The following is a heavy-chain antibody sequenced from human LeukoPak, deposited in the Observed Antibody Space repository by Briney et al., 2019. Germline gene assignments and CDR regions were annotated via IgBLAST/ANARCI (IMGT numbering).Heavy chain of an antibody. J-gene: IGHJ4*02. D-gene: IGHD2-21*02. Sequence: PSETLSLTCAVSGGSVNSGSYYWSWIRQHPGKGLEWIGYIYYTGITNYNPSLKSRVTISVDTSKNQFSLNLNSVTAADTAVYYCATSQCGSDCYLAGDYWGQGTLVTVST. CDR2: IYYTGIT. CDR3: ATSQCGSDCYLAGDY. V-gene: IGHV4-61*01. CDR1: GGSVNSGSYY.